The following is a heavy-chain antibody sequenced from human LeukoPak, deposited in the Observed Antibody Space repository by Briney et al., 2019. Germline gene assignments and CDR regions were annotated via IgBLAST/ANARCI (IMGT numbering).Heavy chain of an antibody. D-gene: IGHD6-6*01. J-gene: IGHJ4*02. CDR3: AREQLVGSYDY. Sequence: EASVKVSCKASGGTFSSYAINWVRQAPGQGLEWMGGIIPIFGTANYAQKFQGRVTITADESTSTAYMELSSLRSEDTAVYYCAREQLVGSYDYWGQGTLVTVSS. V-gene: IGHV1-69*13. CDR1: GGTFSSYA. CDR2: IIPIFGTA.